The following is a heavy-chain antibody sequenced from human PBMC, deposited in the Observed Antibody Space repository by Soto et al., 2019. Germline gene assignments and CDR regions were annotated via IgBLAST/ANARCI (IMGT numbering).Heavy chain of an antibody. D-gene: IGHD3-3*02. V-gene: IGHV1-18*01. CDR3: ARDSPPIAS. CDR2: ISAYNGNT. CDR1: GYTFTSYA. J-gene: IGHJ5*02. Sequence: QVQLVQSGAEVKKPGASVKVSCKASGYTFTSYAISWVRQAPGQGLEWMGWISAYNGNTNYAQNLQGRVTMTTDTSQSTAYMELRSLESEDTAVYYCARDSPPIASWGQGTLVTISS.